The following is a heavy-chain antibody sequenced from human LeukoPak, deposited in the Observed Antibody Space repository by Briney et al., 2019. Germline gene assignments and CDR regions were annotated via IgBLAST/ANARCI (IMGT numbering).Heavy chain of an antibody. Sequence: PSETLSPTCTVSGGSISGSYWSWIRQPPGKGLEWIGFVYYNGGTNYNPSLKSRVTISVDTSKNQFSLKLSSVTAADTAVYYCARAIPFGRQHDALDIWGQGTMVTVSS. J-gene: IGHJ3*02. V-gene: IGHV4-59*01. CDR2: VYYNGGT. CDR1: GGSISGSY. CDR3: ARAIPFGRQHDALDI. D-gene: IGHD3-16*01.